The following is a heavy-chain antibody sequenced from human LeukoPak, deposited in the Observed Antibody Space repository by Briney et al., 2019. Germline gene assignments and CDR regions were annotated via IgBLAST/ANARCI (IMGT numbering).Heavy chain of an antibody. CDR1: GGSISSGSYY. V-gene: IGHV4-61*02. D-gene: IGHD5-24*01. CDR3: ARADGYKRGGFDY. J-gene: IGHJ4*02. CDR2: IYTSGST. Sequence: SETLSLTCTVSGGSISSGSYYWSWIRQPAGKGLEWIGRIYTSGSTNYNPSLKSRVTISVDTSKNQFSLKLTSVTAADTAVYYCARADGYKRGGFDYWGQGTLVTVSS.